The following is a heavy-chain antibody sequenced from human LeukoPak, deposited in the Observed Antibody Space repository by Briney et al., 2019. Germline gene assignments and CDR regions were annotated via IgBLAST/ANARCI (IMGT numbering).Heavy chain of an antibody. CDR3: ESSSYYFDSSGHYFRDY. D-gene: IGHD3-22*01. CDR1: GFSFGDYG. J-gene: IGHJ4*02. CDR2: ISTSSNYI. V-gene: IGHV3-21*01. Sequence: GGSLRPSCAASGFSFGDYGMKWVRQAPGKGLEWVSSISTSSNYIYYADSVKGRFTISRDNTNNSLYLQMNSLRAEDTAVYYCESSSYYFDSSGHYFRDYWGQGTLVTVSS.